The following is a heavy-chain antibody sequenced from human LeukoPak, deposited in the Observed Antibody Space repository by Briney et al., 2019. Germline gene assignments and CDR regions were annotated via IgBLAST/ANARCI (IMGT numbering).Heavy chain of an antibody. J-gene: IGHJ4*02. CDR2: ISDSGSNV. Sequence: GGSLRLSCAASGFTFSSYWMHWVRQAPGKGLEWVSSISDSGSNVYYTDSVKGRFTISRDNAKNSLYLQMNSLRAEDTAVYYCAKEGRSSTPGYWGQGTLVTVSS. D-gene: IGHD6-6*01. CDR1: GFTFSSYW. CDR3: AKEGRSSTPGY. V-gene: IGHV3-21*01.